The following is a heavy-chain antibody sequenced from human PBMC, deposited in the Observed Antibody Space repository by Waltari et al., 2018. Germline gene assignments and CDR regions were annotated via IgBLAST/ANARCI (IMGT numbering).Heavy chain of an antibody. CDR2: IYHSGIT. CDR1: GGSISSSNW. V-gene: IGHV4-4*02. Sequence: QVQLQESGPGLVKPSGTLSLTCAVSGGSISSSNWWSWVRQPPGKGLEWIGEIYHSGITYYNPSLKSRVTIAVDKSKNQFSLKLSSVTAADTAVYYCARNEAYDILTGFDYWGQGTLVTVSS. CDR3: ARNEAYDILTGFDY. J-gene: IGHJ4*02. D-gene: IGHD3-9*01.